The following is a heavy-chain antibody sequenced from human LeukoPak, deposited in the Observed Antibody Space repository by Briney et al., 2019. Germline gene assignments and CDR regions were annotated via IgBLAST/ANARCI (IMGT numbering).Heavy chain of an antibody. CDR3: ARDSTTSYYYYGMDV. Sequence: GGSLRLSCAASGFTVSSNYMSWVRQAPGKGLEWVSVIYSGGSTYYADSVTGRFTISRDNSKNTLYLQMNSLRAEDTAVYYCARDSTTSYYYYGMDVWGQGTTVTVSS. V-gene: IGHV3-66*01. D-gene: IGHD4-17*01. CDR2: IYSGGST. CDR1: GFTVSSNY. J-gene: IGHJ6*02.